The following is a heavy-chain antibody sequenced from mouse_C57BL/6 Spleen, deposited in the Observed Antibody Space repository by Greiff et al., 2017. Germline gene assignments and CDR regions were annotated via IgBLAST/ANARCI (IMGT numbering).Heavy chain of an antibody. Sequence: EVQVVESGGGLVKPGGSLKLSCAASGFTFSDYGMHWVRQAPEKGLEWVAYISSGSSTIYYADTVKGRFTISRDNAKNTLFLQMTSLRSEDTAMYYCARSSYGSRRYYAMDYWGQGTSVTVSS. D-gene: IGHD1-1*01. CDR3: ARSSYGSRRYYAMDY. V-gene: IGHV5-17*01. J-gene: IGHJ4*01. CDR1: GFTFSDYG. CDR2: ISSGSSTI.